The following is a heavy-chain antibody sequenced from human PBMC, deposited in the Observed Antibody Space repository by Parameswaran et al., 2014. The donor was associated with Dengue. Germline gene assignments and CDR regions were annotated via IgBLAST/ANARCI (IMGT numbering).Heavy chain of an antibody. Sequence: RWIRQPPGKGLEWVSAISGSGGSTYYADSVKGRFTISRDNSKNTLYLQMNSLRAEDTAVYYCANPGGVGFGDPYYYYYYGMDVWGQGTTVTVSS. CDR3: ANPGGVGFGDPYYYYYYGMDV. J-gene: IGHJ6*02. D-gene: IGHD3-10*01. V-gene: IGHV3-23*01. CDR2: ISGSGGST.